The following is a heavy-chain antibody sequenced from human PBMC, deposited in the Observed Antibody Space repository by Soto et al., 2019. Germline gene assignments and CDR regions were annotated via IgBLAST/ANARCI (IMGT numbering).Heavy chain of an antibody. V-gene: IGHV3-49*03. Sequence: GGSLRLSCTASGFTFGDYARSWFRQAPGKGLEWVGFIRSKAYGGTTEYAASVKGRFTISRDDSKSIAYLQMNSLKTEDTAVYYCTRDDLQQKNDYWGQGTLVTVSS. J-gene: IGHJ4*02. CDR2: IRSKAYGGTT. D-gene: IGHD5-18*01. CDR1: GFTFGDYA. CDR3: TRDDLQQKNDY.